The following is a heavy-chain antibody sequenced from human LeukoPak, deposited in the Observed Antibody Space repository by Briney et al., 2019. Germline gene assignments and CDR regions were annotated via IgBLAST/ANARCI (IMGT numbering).Heavy chain of an antibody. CDR1: GFTFSSYA. D-gene: IGHD4-23*01. CDR3: ATFPTTVVTPAYFDY. Sequence: GGSLRLSCAASGFTFSSYAMSWVRQAPGKGLEWVSAISGSGGSTYYADSVKGRFTISRDNSKNTLYLQMNSLRAEDTAVYYCATFPTTVVTPAYFDYWGQGTLVTVPS. J-gene: IGHJ4*02. V-gene: IGHV3-23*01. CDR2: ISGSGGST.